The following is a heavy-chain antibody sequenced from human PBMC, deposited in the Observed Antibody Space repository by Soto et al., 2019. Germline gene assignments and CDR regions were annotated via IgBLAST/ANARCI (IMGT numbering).Heavy chain of an antibody. J-gene: IGHJ6*03. CDR2: ISYDGSNK. Sequence: SLRLSCAASGFTFSSYAMSWVRQAPGKGLEWVAVISYDGSNKYYADSVKGRFTISRDNSKNTLYLQMNSLRAEDTAVYYCAKTAESGFLRYLYYYYYMDVWGKGTTVTVSS. D-gene: IGHD3-9*01. CDR1: GFTFSSYA. V-gene: IGHV3-30*18. CDR3: AKTAESGFLRYLYYYYYMDV.